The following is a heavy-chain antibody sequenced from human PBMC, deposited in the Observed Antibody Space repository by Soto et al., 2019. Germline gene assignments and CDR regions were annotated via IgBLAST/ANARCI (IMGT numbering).Heavy chain of an antibody. Sequence: QVKLQESGPGLVKPSGTLSLTCAVSGGSISSSNWWSWVRQPPGKGLEWIGEIYHSGNTNYNPSLKSRVTMAVDKSRNLFSLKLSSVTAADTAVYYCARRWGEGRVDYWGQGTLVTVSS. CDR1: GGSISSSNW. D-gene: IGHD3-10*01. J-gene: IGHJ4*02. V-gene: IGHV4-4*02. CDR3: ARRWGEGRVDY. CDR2: IYHSGNT.